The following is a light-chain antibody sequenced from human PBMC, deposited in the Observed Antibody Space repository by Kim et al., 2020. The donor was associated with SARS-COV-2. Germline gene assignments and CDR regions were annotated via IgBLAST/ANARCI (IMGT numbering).Light chain of an antibody. CDR2: DAS. J-gene: IGKJ4*01. Sequence: DIQMTQSPSSVSASVGDRVNITCRASQDIRRWLAWYQQKAGKAPNLLIHDASSLQSGVPSRFSGSGSGTDFTLTISSLQPEDFATYYCVQALSFPLTFGGGTKVDIK. CDR1: QDIRRW. CDR3: VQALSFPLT. V-gene: IGKV1-12*01.